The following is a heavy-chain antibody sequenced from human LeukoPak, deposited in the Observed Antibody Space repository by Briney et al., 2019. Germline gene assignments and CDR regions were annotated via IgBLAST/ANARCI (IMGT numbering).Heavy chain of an antibody. J-gene: IGHJ4*02. CDR3: AKSYYDFWSGYRGRFDY. D-gene: IGHD3-3*01. Sequence: GGSLRLSCAASGFTFSSYGMHWVRQAPGKGLEWVAVISYDGSNKYYADSVKGRFTISRGNSKNTLYLQMNSLRAEDTAVYYCAKSYYDFWSGYRGRFDYWGQGTLVTVSS. CDR2: ISYDGSNK. CDR1: GFTFSSYG. V-gene: IGHV3-30*18.